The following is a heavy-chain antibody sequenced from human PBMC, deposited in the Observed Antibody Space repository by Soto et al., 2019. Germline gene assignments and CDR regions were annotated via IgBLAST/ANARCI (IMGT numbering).Heavy chain of an antibody. CDR1: GFTFSDYY. CDR3: SKGATGWSSDY. Sequence: PGGSLRLSCAASGFTFSDYYLRCIRQAPGKGLEWVSYISSSGSTIYYADSVKGRFTISRDNAKNTLSLQMNSLRGEDTAVYYCSKGATGWSSDYWGQGTLVTVSS. J-gene: IGHJ4*02. V-gene: IGHV3-11*04. CDR2: ISSSGSTI. D-gene: IGHD6-19*01.